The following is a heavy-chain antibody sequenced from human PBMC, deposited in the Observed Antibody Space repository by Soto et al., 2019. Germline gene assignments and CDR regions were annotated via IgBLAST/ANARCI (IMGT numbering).Heavy chain of an antibody. J-gene: IGHJ6*02. CDR2: IIPIFGTA. CDR3: AGIVVVVAATRDNYYYGMDV. CDR1: GGTFSSYA. D-gene: IGHD2-15*01. Sequence: GASVKVSCKASGGTFSSYAISWVRQAPRQGLEWMGGIIPIFGTANYAQKFQGRVTITADESTSTAYMELSSLRSEDTAVYYCAGIVVVVAATRDNYYYGMDVWGQGTTVTVSS. V-gene: IGHV1-69*13.